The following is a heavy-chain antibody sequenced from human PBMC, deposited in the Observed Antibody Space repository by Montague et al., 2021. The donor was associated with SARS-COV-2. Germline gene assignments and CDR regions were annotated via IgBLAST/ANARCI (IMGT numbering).Heavy chain of an antibody. CDR1: GTSFSGYS. CDR3: ARVAPYTDDYYFDY. J-gene: IGHJ4*02. D-gene: IGHD3-16*01. Sequence: SETLSLTCAVHGTSFSGYSWNWIRQPPGKGLEWIGEINHGGSTKYSPSLKSRLTISADTSQNQFSLKLTSVAAADTAVYYCARVAPYTDDYYFDYWGQGTLVTVSS. CDR2: INHGGST. V-gene: IGHV4-34*01.